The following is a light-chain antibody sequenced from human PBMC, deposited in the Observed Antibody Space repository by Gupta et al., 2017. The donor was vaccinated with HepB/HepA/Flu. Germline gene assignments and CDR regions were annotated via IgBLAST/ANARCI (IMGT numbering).Light chain of an antibody. CDR3: QHYDDSIPLS. V-gene: IGKV3-20*01. CDR1: QSFTSGY. J-gene: IGKJ4*01. Sequence: ELVLPQSPGTLSLSPGERATLSCRASQSFTSGYLAWYQQKPGQAPRLLIYGASSRATDIPDRFSGSGSGTEFTLTSSRLEPEDVAVYYCQHYDDSIPLSFGGGTKVEMK. CDR2: GAS.